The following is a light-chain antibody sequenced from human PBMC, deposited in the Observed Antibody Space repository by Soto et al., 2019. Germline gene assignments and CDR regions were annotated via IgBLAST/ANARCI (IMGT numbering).Light chain of an antibody. CDR1: SSNIGSNY. V-gene: IGLV1-47*01. CDR2: RNS. Sequence: QSVLTQPPSASGTPGQRVTISCSGSSSNIGSNYLYWYQQLPGTVPQLLIYRNSERPSGVPDRFSGSKSGTSASLAISGLRSEDEDNYYCAAWDDSLSGVVFGGGTKLTVL. CDR3: AAWDDSLSGVV. J-gene: IGLJ2*01.